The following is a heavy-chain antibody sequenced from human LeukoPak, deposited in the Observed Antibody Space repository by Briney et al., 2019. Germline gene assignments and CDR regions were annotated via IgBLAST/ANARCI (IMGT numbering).Heavy chain of an antibody. J-gene: IGHJ4*02. Sequence: ASVKVSCKASGGTFSSYAISWVRQAPGQGLEWMGGIIPIFGTANYAQKFQGRVTITADESTSTAYMELSSLRSEDTAVSYCARAPDYGDYLDYWGQGTLVTVSS. CDR2: IIPIFGTA. CDR1: GGTFSSYA. CDR3: ARAPDYGDYLDY. D-gene: IGHD4-17*01. V-gene: IGHV1-69*13.